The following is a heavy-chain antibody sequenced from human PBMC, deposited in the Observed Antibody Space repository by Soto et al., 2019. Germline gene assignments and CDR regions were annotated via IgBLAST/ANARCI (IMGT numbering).Heavy chain of an antibody. CDR2: IYYNGGT. J-gene: IGHJ4*02. V-gene: IGHV4-61*01. CDR3: ARGGRSSSNFDY. Sequence: QVQLQESGPGLVKPSEALSLTCTVSSGSVSSGSYYWHWIRLPPGKALEWIGYIYYNGGTNYNPSPNSRVSMSIDTSKNQFSLKLSSVTAADTAVYYCARGGRSSSNFDYWGQGTLVSVSS. D-gene: IGHD6-13*01. CDR1: SGSVSSGSYY.